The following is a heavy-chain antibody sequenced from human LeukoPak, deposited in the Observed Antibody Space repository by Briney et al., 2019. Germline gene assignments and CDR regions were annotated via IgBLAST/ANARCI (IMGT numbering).Heavy chain of an antibody. CDR2: ISSSSSYI. D-gene: IGHD7-27*01. CDR1: GFTFSSYS. Sequence: PGGSLRLSCAASGFTFSSYSMNWVRQAPGKGLEWVSSISSSSSYIYYADSVKGRFTVSRDNAKNSLYLQMNSLRAEDTAVYYCASPGVGDAFDIWGQGTMVTVSS. V-gene: IGHV3-21*01. J-gene: IGHJ3*02. CDR3: ASPGVGDAFDI.